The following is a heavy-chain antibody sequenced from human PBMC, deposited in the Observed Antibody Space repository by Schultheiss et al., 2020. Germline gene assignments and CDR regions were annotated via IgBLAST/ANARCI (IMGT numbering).Heavy chain of an antibody. J-gene: IGHJ6*02. CDR2: IYYSGSN. CDR3: ARGGSHLRPYHYGMDV. Sequence: SETLSLTCTVSGGSISSGGYYWSWIRQHPGKGLEWIGYIYYSGSNYYNPSLKSRVTISVDTSKNQFSLKLSSVTAADTAVYYCARGGSHLRPYHYGMDVWGQGTTVTVSS. CDR1: GGSISSGGYY. V-gene: IGHV4-31*03. D-gene: IGHD3-10*01.